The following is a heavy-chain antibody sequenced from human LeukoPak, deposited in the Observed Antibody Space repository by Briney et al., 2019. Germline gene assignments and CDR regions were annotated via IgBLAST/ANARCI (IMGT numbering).Heavy chain of an antibody. CDR3: AKDIEVAGTKFDY. CDR1: GFTFSNYA. J-gene: IGHJ4*02. Sequence: PGGSLRLSCAASGFTFSNYAMNWVRQAPGKGLEWDSSISSSGGSTYYADSVKGRFTISRDNSKHTLSLQMSSLRAEDTAVYYCAKDIEVAGTKFDYWGQGTLVTVSS. CDR2: ISSSGGST. V-gene: IGHV3-23*01. D-gene: IGHD6-19*01.